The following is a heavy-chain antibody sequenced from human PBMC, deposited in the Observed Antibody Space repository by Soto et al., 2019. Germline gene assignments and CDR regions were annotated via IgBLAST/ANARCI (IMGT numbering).Heavy chain of an antibody. J-gene: IGHJ6*02. Sequence: SETLSLTCHFTSSSIPDTFGGWYRQPPGKGLVWLGYVHYTGSVTYNPSLHSRLSISLDTSETQVSLRLNSVIAADTAVYYCVRGWGWLPHDWGQGTTVTVS. D-gene: IGHD5-12*01. V-gene: IGHV4-59*08. CDR3: VRGWGWLPHD. CDR2: VHYTGSV. CDR1: SSSIPDTF.